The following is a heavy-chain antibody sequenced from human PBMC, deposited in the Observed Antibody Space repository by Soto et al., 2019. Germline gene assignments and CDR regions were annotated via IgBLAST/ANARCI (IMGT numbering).Heavy chain of an antibody. J-gene: IGHJ4*02. CDR2: IYDSGDT. CDR1: GDSIRSGGYY. D-gene: IGHD3-10*01. V-gene: IGHV4-31*03. CDR3: ARDVAYGSGSLDY. Sequence: QVQLQESGPGLVKPSQTLSLTCTVSGDSIRSGGYYWSWIRQHPEEGLEWIGYIYDSGDTYYNPSLKSRVVISVDTSKNQFSLKLSSVTAADTAVYYCARDVAYGSGSLDYWGQGTLVTVSS.